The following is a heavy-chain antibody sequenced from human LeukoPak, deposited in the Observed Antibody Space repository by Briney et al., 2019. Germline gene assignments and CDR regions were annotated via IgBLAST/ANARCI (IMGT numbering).Heavy chain of an antibody. V-gene: IGHV4-30-4*01. CDR1: GGSITSGVYY. Sequence: SETLSLTCTVSGGSITSGVYYWSWIRQPPGKGLEWIGYIYYSGSTYYNPSLKSRVTISVDTSKNQFSLKLSSVTAADTAVYYCARGYLGYYFDYWGQGTLVTVSS. CDR2: IYYSGST. D-gene: IGHD5-18*01. CDR3: ARGYLGYYFDY. J-gene: IGHJ4*02.